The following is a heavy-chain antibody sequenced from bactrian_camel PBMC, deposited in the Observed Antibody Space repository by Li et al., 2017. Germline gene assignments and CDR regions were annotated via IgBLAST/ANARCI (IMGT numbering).Heavy chain of an antibody. D-gene: IGHD3*01. CDR3: AADLARYYWAGCTRGRTDFAY. Sequence: VQLVESGGGSVQAGGSLRLSCAASGNTARAACMGWFRQAPGKEREKVANLYSGGTSYTDSVKGRFTISIDDAKNTLYLQMNSLKPEDSAMYYCAADLARYYWAGCTRGRTDFAYWGQGTQVT. V-gene: IGHV3S53*01. J-gene: IGHJ6*01. CDR1: GNTARAAC. CDR2: LYSGGT.